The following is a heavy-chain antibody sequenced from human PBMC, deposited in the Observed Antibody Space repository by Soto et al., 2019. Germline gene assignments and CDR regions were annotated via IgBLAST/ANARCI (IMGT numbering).Heavy chain of an antibody. V-gene: IGHV4-31*03. CDR3: ARDLQYSRLFYGMDV. CDR2: IYYSGST. J-gene: IGHJ6*02. CDR1: GGSISSGGYY. Sequence: SGTLSLICTVSGGSISSGGYYWSWIRQHPGKGLEWIGYIYYSGSTYYNPSLKSRVTISVDTSKNQFSLKLSSVTAADTAVYYCARDLQYSRLFYGMDVWGQGTTVTVS. D-gene: IGHD6-13*01.